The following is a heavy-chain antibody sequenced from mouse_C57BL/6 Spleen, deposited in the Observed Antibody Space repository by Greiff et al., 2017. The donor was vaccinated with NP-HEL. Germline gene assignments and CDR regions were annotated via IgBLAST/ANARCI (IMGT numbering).Heavy chain of an antibody. Sequence: SGAELVRPGASVTLSCKASGYTFTDYEMHWVKQTPVHGLEWIGAIDPETGGTAYNQKFKGKAILTADKSSSTAYMELRSLTSEDSAVYYCTRRARQLRPGAYWGQGTLVTVSA. D-gene: IGHD3-2*02. J-gene: IGHJ3*01. CDR1: GYTFTDYE. CDR3: TRRARQLRPGAY. V-gene: IGHV1-15*01. CDR2: IDPETGGT.